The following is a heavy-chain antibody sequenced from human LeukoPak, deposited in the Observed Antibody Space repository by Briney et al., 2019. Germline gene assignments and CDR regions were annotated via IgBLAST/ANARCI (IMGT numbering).Heavy chain of an antibody. CDR2: IYYSGST. CDR1: GGSISSYY. CDR3: ARDARHCSGGSCYSDAFDI. V-gene: IGHV4-59*01. D-gene: IGHD2-15*01. Sequence: PSETLSLTCTVSGGSISSYYWSWIRQPPGKGLEWIGYIYYSGSTNYNPSLKSRVTISVDTSKNQFSLKLSSVTAADTAVYYCARDARHCSGGSCYSDAFDIWGQGTMVTVSS. J-gene: IGHJ3*02.